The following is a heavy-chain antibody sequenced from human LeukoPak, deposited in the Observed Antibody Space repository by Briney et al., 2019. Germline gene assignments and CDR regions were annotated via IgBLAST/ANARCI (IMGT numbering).Heavy chain of an antibody. Sequence: ASVKVSCKASGYIFTSYHIHWVRQAPGQGLEWVGVITPSGDYTSCAQRFQGRVTMTRDTSTSTVYMELSSLTSQDTAVYYCVRARRDAYNPFDYWGQGTLVTVSS. D-gene: IGHD5-24*01. CDR3: VRARRDAYNPFDY. CDR2: ITPSGDYT. J-gene: IGHJ4*02. V-gene: IGHV1-46*01. CDR1: GYIFTSYH.